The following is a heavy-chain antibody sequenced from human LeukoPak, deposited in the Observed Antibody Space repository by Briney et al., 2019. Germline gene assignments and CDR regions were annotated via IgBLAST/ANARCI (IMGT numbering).Heavy chain of an antibody. Sequence: PGGSLRLSCAASGFTFSSYAISWVRQAPGPGLEWVSGIDYSGGSTYYADSVKGRFTISRDNSKNTLYLQMNSLRGEDTAIYYCGKTTTVTTGEDNWGQGTLVTVSS. CDR2: IDYSGGST. V-gene: IGHV3-23*01. D-gene: IGHD4-17*01. J-gene: IGHJ4*02. CDR3: GKTTTVTTGEDN. CDR1: GFTFSSYA.